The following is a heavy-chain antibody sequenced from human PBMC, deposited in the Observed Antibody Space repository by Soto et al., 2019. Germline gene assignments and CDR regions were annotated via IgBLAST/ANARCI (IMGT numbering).Heavy chain of an antibody. CDR2: INPSGGST. CDR3: ARDYYDSSGISSSGMDV. CDR1: GYTFTSYY. Sequence: GALVKVSCKASGYTFTSYYMHWVRQAPGQGLEWMGIINPSGGSTSYAQKFQGRVTMTRDTSTSTVYMELRSLRSEDTAVYYCARDYYDSSGISSSGMDVWGQGTTVTVSS. J-gene: IGHJ6*02. D-gene: IGHD3-22*01. V-gene: IGHV1-46*01.